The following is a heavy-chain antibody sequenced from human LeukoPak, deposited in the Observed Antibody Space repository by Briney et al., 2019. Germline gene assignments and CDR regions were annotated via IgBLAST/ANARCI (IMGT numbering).Heavy chain of an antibody. Sequence: GSSVKVSCKASGGTFSSYAISWVLQAPGQGLEWMGGIIPIFGTANYAQKFQGRVTITADESTSTAYMELSSLRSEDTAVYYCAVTEYCSSTSCYYSDYWGQGTLVTVSS. CDR2: IIPIFGTA. CDR3: AVTEYCSSTSCYYSDY. D-gene: IGHD2-2*01. V-gene: IGHV1-69*01. J-gene: IGHJ4*02. CDR1: GGTFSSYA.